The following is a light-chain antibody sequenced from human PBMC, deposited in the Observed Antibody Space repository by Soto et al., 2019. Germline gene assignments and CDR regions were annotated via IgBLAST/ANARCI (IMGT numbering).Light chain of an antibody. J-gene: IGKJ1*01. CDR1: QSISSY. CDR2: AAS. V-gene: IGKV1-39*01. CDR3: QQSYSTPT. Sequence: DIHMTQSPSSLSASVGDRVTITCRASQSISSYLNWYQQKPGQAPKLLIYAASSLQSGVPSRFSGSGSGTDFTLTISSLQPEDFATYYCQQSYSTPTFGQGTKVDSK.